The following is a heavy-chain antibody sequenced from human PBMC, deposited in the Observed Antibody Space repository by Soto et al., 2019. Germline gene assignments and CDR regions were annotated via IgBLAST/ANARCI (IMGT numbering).Heavy chain of an antibody. V-gene: IGHV3-33*01. CDR1: GFTFSSYG. Sequence: QVQLVESGGGVVQPGRSLRLSCAASGFTFSSYGMHWVRQAPGKGLEWVAVIWYDGSNKYYADSVKGRFTISRDNSKNTLYLQMNSLRAEDTAVYYCATDIVVVPAAKGDDNAFDIWGQGTMVTVSS. J-gene: IGHJ3*02. CDR2: IWYDGSNK. D-gene: IGHD2-2*01. CDR3: ATDIVVVPAAKGDDNAFDI.